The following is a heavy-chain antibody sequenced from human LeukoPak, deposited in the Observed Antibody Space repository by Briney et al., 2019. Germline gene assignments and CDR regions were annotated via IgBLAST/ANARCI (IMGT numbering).Heavy chain of an antibody. CDR3: ARESTISTNYYYYYMDV. Sequence: SVKVSCKASGGTFGSYAISWVRQAPGQGLEWMGGIIPIFGTANYAQKFQGRVTITADESTSTAYMELSSLRSEDTAVYYCARESTISTNYYYYYMDVWGKGTTVTVSS. V-gene: IGHV1-69*13. D-gene: IGHD3-3*01. CDR1: GGTFGSYA. J-gene: IGHJ6*03. CDR2: IIPIFGTA.